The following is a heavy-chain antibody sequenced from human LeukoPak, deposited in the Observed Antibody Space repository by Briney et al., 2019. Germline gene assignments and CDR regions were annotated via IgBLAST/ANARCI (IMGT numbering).Heavy chain of an antibody. D-gene: IGHD6-13*01. J-gene: IGHJ4*02. CDR1: GFTFCGSA. V-gene: IGHV3-73*01. CDR3: TRSPPGIAAAGTSDY. CDR2: IRSKANSYST. Sequence: GGSLRLSXAASGFTFCGSAMHWVRQSSGKGLEWLGRIRSKANSYSTAYAASVKGRFTISRDDSKNTAYLQMNSLKTEDTAVYYCTRSPPGIAAAGTSDYWGQGTLVTVSS.